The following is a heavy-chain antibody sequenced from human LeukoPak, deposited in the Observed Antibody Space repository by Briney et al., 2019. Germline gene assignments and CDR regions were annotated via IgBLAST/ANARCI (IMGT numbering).Heavy chain of an antibody. CDR3: ARPKGDSSSSSAFDI. J-gene: IGHJ3*02. CDR2: IYYSGST. D-gene: IGHD6-6*01. CDR1: GGSISSSSYY. Sequence: SETLSLTCTVSGGSISSSSYYWGWIRQPPGKGLEWIVSIYYSGSTYYNPSLKSRVPLSVETSKNQFSLKLSSVTAADTAVYYCARPKGDSSSSSAFDIWGQGTMVTVSS. V-gene: IGHV4-39*01.